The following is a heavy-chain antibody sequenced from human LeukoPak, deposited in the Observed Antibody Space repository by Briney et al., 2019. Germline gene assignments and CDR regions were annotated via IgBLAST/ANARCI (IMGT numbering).Heavy chain of an antibody. J-gene: IGHJ4*01. D-gene: IGHD5-18*01. CDR1: GFTFNTYG. CDR2: ILSDGSNK. CDR3: AKDSRDGYAYNFDY. V-gene: IGHV3-30*18. Sequence: PGRSLRLSCAASGFTFNTYGMHWGRQAPGKGLEWVAVILSDGSNKYYADSVKGRFTISRDNSKNTLYLQMNSLRAEDTAVYYCAKDSRDGYAYNFDYWGQGTLVTVSS.